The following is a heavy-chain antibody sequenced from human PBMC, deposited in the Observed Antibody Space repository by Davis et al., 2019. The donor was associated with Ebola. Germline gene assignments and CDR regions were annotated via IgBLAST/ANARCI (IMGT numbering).Heavy chain of an antibody. CDR3: ARDIGAVAGSFDY. Sequence: PSETLSLTCTVSGGSISSGGYYWSWIRQHPGKGLEWIGYIYYSGSTYYNPSLKSRVTISVDTSKNQFSLKLSSVTAADTAVYYCARDIGAVAGSFDYWGQGTLVTVSS. D-gene: IGHD6-19*01. V-gene: IGHV4-31*03. CDR1: GGSISSGGYY. J-gene: IGHJ4*02. CDR2: IYYSGST.